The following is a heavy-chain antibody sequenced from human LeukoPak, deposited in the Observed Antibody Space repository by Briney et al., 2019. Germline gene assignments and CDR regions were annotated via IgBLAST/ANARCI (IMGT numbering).Heavy chain of an antibody. V-gene: IGHV4-38-2*02. CDR2: IYYSGST. CDR1: GYSISSGYY. D-gene: IGHD2-15*01. CDR3: ARIPCSGGSCYRFSWFDP. J-gene: IGHJ5*02. Sequence: SETLSLTCTVSGYSISSGYYWGWIRQPPGKGLEWIGYIYYSGSTNYNPSLKSRVTISVDTSKNQFSLKLSSVTAADTAVYYCARIPCSGGSCYRFSWFDPWGQGTLVTVSS.